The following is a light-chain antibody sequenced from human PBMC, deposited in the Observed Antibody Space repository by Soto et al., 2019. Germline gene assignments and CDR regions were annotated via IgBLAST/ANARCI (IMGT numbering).Light chain of an antibody. CDR1: SSNIGARYD. CDR3: QSYDNSLSGYV. CDR2: TNS. V-gene: IGLV1-40*01. Sequence: QSVLTQPPSVSGAPGQRVTISCTGSSSNIGARYDVHWYQQLPGTAPKLLIYTNSNRPSGVPDRFSGSKSGTSASLAITGLQDEDEADYYCQSYDNSLSGYVFGTGTKVTVL. J-gene: IGLJ1*01.